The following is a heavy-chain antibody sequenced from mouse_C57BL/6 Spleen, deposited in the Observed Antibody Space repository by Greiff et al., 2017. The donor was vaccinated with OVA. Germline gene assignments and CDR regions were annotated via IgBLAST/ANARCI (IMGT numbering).Heavy chain of an antibody. V-gene: IGHV1-52*01. CDR2: IDPSDSET. Sequence: QVQLQQPGAELVRPGSSVKLSCKASGYTFTSYWMHWVKQRPIHGLEWIGNIDPSDSETHYNQKFKDKATLTVDKSSSTAYMQLSSLTSEDSAVYYCARWDYGSREEAWFAYWGQGTLVTVSA. CDR1: GYTFTSYW. CDR3: ARWDYGSREEAWFAY. J-gene: IGHJ3*01. D-gene: IGHD1-1*01.